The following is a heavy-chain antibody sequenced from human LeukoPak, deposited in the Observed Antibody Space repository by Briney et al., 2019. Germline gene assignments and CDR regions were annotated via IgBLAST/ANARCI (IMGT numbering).Heavy chain of an antibody. CDR3: ARDKPTEYSSGWFHPREPFDPLPNSPLDY. D-gene: IGHD6-19*01. CDR2: ISSSSSYV. V-gene: IGHV3-21*01. CDR1: GFTFSSYS. Sequence: PGGSLRLSCAASGFTFSSYSMNWVRQAPGKGLEWVSPISSSSSYVYYADSVKGRFTISRDNAKNSLYLQMNSLRAEDTAVYYCARDKPTEYSSGWFHPREPFDPLPNSPLDYWGQGTLVTVSS. J-gene: IGHJ4*02.